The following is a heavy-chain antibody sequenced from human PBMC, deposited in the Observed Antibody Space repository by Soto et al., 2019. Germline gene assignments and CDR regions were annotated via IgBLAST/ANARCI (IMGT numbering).Heavy chain of an antibody. D-gene: IGHD2-2*01. J-gene: IGHJ3*01. Sequence: ASVKVSCKASGYTFTSYGITWVRQAPGQGLEWMGWISAYNDYTEYAQKFQGRVTMTTDTSTSTAYMELRSLRSDDTAVYHCARGTNVVIPASEPDAFDVWGQGTMV. CDR2: ISAYNDYT. CDR3: ARGTNVVIPASEPDAFDV. CDR1: GYTFTSYG. V-gene: IGHV1-18*04.